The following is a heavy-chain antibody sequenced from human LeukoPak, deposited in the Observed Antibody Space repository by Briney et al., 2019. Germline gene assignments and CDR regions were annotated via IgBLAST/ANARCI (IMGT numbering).Heavy chain of an antibody. CDR2: IESNPDGGRA. D-gene: IGHD3-16*01. CDR1: GLTFSNAW. Sequence: GGSLRLSCTASGLTFSNAWMTWVRQAPGKGLEWVGRIESNPDGGRADYAAPVKGRFTISRDDSKNTLYLQMNSLKSEDTAVYYCAGEKFDIWGQGTMVTVSA. V-gene: IGHV3-15*04. J-gene: IGHJ3*02. CDR3: AGEKFDI.